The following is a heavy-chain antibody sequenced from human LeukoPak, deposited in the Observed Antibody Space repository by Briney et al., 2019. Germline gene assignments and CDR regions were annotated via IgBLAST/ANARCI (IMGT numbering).Heavy chain of an antibody. CDR2: ISSSSSTI. D-gene: IGHD2-21*02. V-gene: IGHV3-48*01. J-gene: IGHJ5*02. CDR1: GFTFTTYS. CDR3: ARGASYVTSQWFDP. Sequence: GGSLRLSCAASGFTFTTYSMNWVRQAPGKGLEWISYISSSSSTIYYADSVKGRFTISRDNAKNSLYLQMNSLRAEDTAVYYCARGASYVTSQWFDPWGQGTQVTVSS.